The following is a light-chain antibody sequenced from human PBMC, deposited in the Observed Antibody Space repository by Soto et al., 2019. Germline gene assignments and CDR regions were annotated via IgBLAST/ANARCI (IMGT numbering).Light chain of an antibody. V-gene: IGKV3-20*01. CDR1: QSVSSNY. CDR2: DIS. Sequence: EIVLTQSPGTLSLSPGERATLSCRASQSVSSNYLAWYQQTPGQAPRLLIYDISSRATGIPDRFSGSGSVTDFTLTISTLEPEDFAVYYCQQYGNSPWTFGQGTKVEIK. J-gene: IGKJ1*01. CDR3: QQYGNSPWT.